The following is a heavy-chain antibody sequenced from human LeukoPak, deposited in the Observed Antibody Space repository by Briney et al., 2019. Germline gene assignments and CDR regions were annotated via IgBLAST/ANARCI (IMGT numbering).Heavy chain of an antibody. Sequence: GGSLRLSCAASGFTFSSYGMHWVRQAPGKGLEWVAVISSDGNNKNYVDSVKGRFTFSRDNSKNTLYLQMNSLRAEDTAVYYCAKGDDIGGYYYPHFDYWGQGTLVTVSS. CDR3: AKGDDIGGYYYPHFDY. CDR2: ISSDGNNK. D-gene: IGHD3-22*01. CDR1: GFTFSSYG. J-gene: IGHJ4*02. V-gene: IGHV3-30*18.